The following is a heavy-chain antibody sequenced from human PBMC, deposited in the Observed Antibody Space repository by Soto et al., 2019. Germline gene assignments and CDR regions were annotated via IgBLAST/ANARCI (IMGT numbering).Heavy chain of an antibody. CDR3: ATSPCSSTSCSTP. J-gene: IGHJ5*02. CDR1: GFTFSSYA. D-gene: IGHD2-2*01. V-gene: IGHV3-23*01. Sequence: GGSLRLSSAASGFTFSSYAMSWVRQAPGKGLEWVSATSGSGGSTYYADPVKGRFTISRDNSKNTLYLQMNSLRAEDTAVYYCATSPCSSTSCSTPWGQGTLVTVSS. CDR2: TSGSGGST.